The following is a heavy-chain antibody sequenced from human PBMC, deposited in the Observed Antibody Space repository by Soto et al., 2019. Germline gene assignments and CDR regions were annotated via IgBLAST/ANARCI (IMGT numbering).Heavy chain of an antibody. CDR3: AREQLGGRYEPPYHYGMDV. CDR2: LYSGGTT. D-gene: IGHD1-26*01. Sequence: GGSLRLSCAASGFSVSSNYMSWVRQAPGKGLEWVSVLYSGGTTYYADSVRGRFTISRDNSKNTLYLQMNSLRAEDTAVYYCAREQLGGRYEPPYHYGMDVWGQGTTVTVSS. CDR1: GFSVSSNY. J-gene: IGHJ6*02. V-gene: IGHV3-53*01.